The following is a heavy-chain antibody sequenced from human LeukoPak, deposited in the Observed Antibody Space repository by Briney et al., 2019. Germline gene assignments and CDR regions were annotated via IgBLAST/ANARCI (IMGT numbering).Heavy chain of an antibody. Sequence: GGSLRLSCAASGFTFNNYAMTWVRQAPGKGLEWASAISGSGGGTCNADSVKGRFTISRDNSKNTLYLQMNSLRAEDTAVYYCAREHCGGDCYRYFFDYWGQGTLVTVSS. D-gene: IGHD2-21*02. CDR2: ISGSGGGT. CDR1: GFTFNNYA. CDR3: AREHCGGDCYRYFFDY. J-gene: IGHJ4*02. V-gene: IGHV3-23*01.